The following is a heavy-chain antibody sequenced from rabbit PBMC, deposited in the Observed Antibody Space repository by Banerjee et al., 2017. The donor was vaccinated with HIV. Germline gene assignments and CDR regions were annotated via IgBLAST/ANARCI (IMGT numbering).Heavy chain of an antibody. CDR1: GIDFSSCG. CDR3: TRAGYADYGYAFNL. Sequence: QEQLVESGGGLVTLGGSLKLSCKASGIDFSSCGISWVRQAPGKGPEWIAYIYPGFGIRNYANSVKGRFTISSDNAQNTVFLQMTSLTASDTATCFCTRAGYADYGYAFNLWGQGTLVTVS. D-gene: IGHD6-1*01. CDR2: IYPGFGIR. J-gene: IGHJ4*01. V-gene: IGHV1S47*01.